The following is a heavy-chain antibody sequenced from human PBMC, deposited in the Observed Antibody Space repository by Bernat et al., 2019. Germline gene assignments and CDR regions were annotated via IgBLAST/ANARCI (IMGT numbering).Heavy chain of an antibody. D-gene: IGHD6-19*01. CDR3: ARTSGWYWFNP. V-gene: IGHV4-34*02. CDR2: INPSGNT. J-gene: IGHJ5*02. Sequence: QVQIEQWGAGLLKASETLSLTCEVCGGSFSGYYWSWIRQPPGKGLEWIGEINPSGNTNYNPSLKSRVTISADTTKNYLSLKMRSVTAADTAVYFCARTSGWYWFNPWGQGALVTVSS. CDR1: GGSFSGYY.